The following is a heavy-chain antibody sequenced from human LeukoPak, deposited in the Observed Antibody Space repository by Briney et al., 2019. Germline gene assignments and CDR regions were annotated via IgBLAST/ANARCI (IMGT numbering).Heavy chain of an antibody. J-gene: IGHJ6*02. CDR1: DYTFTSYG. CDR2: ISAYNGNT. V-gene: IGHV1-18*01. CDR3: AREYCSGGSCWHYYYYGMDV. Sequence: ASVKVSCKASDYTFTSYGISWVRQAPGQGLEWMGWISAYNGNTNYAQKLQGRVTMTTDTSTSTAYMELRSLRSDDTAVYYCAREYCSGGSCWHYYYYGMDVWGQGTTVTVSS. D-gene: IGHD2-15*01.